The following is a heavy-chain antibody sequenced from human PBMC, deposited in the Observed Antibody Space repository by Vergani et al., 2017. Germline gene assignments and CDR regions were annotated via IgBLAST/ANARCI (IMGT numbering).Heavy chain of an antibody. J-gene: IGHJ5*02. CDR2: ISSSSSYI. D-gene: IGHD6-19*01. Sequence: EVQLVESGGGLVKPGGSLRLSCAASGYTSSRYSMNWVRPASGKGREWVSSISSSSSYIYYADPVKGRLTISRDNAKNSLYLQMNSMRTEDTAVCYCARDSWQWLHWFDPWGQGTLVTVSS. V-gene: IGHV3-21*01. CDR1: GYTSSRYS. CDR3: ARDSWQWLHWFDP.